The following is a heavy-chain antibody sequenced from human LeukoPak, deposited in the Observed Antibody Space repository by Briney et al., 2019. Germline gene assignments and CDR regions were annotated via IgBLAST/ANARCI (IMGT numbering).Heavy chain of an antibody. J-gene: IGHJ5*02. CDR3: ARDRAYYDSSGYYPNWFDP. D-gene: IGHD3-22*01. V-gene: IGHV3-21*01. CDR1: GFTFSSYS. CDR2: ISSSSSYM. Sequence: GGSLRLSCAASGFTFSSYSMNWVRQAPGKGLEWVSSISSSSSYMYYADSVKGRFTISRDNAKNSLYLQMNSLRAEDTAVYYCARDRAYYDSSGYYPNWFDPWGQGTLVTVSS.